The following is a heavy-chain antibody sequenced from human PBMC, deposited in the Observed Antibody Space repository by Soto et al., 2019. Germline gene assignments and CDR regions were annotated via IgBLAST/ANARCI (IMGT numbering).Heavy chain of an antibody. V-gene: IGHV3-23*01. CDR1: GFTFSDFA. CDR2: IYGGGNGP. Sequence: EVQVLESGGGLVQPGGSLRLSCAATGFTFSDFAMSWVRQAPGKGLEWVSRIYGGGNGPHYADSVKGRVTISRDNSKNTLYLQMNSLRAEDTAVYYCAKMEGMDPWAYSLAYWGQGTLVTVSS. J-gene: IGHJ4*02. D-gene: IGHD2-2*03. CDR3: AKMEGMDPWAYSLAY.